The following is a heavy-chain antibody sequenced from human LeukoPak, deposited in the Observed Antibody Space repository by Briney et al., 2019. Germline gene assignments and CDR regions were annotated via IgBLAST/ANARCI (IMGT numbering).Heavy chain of an antibody. CDR1: GYTFTDYY. Sequence: ASVNVSCMASGYTFTDYYMHWVRQAPGQGLESLGVINPSGGTTTHAQKFQGRVTMTRDTSTSTVYMELSSLRSEDTALYYCARGDKSGYYGAFDIWGQGTMVTVSS. CDR3: ARGDKSGYYGAFDI. CDR2: INPSGGTT. V-gene: IGHV1-46*01. J-gene: IGHJ3*02. D-gene: IGHD3-22*01.